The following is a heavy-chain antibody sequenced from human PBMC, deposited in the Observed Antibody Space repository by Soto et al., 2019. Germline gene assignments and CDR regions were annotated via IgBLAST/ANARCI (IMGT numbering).Heavy chain of an antibody. V-gene: IGHV3-15*01. D-gene: IGHD3-10*01. CDR2: IKSKTDGGTT. J-gene: IGHJ4*02. CDR3: TTDYQPGDFDY. Sequence: PVGSLRLSGAASGFTFSNAWMSWVSQAPGKGLEWVGRIKSKTDGGTTDYAAPVKGRFTISRDDSKNTLYLQMNSLKTEDTAVYYCTTDYQPGDFDYWGQGTLVTVSS. CDR1: GFTFSNAW.